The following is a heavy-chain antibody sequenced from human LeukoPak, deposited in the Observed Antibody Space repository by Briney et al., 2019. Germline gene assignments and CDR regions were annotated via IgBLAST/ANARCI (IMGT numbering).Heavy chain of an antibody. J-gene: IGHJ4*02. CDR1: GGSFSGCY. CDR3: ARDDTAMDFDY. CDR2: INHSGST. V-gene: IGHV4-34*01. D-gene: IGHD5-18*01. Sequence: SETLSLTCAVYGGSFSGCYWSWIRQPPGKGLEWIGEINHSGSTNYNPSLKSRVTISVDTSKNQFSLKLSSVTAADTAVYYCARDDTAMDFDYWGQGTLVTVSS.